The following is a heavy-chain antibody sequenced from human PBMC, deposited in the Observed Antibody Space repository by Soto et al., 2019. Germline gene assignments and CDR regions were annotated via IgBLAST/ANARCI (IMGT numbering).Heavy chain of an antibody. Sequence: PSETLSLTCAVYGGSFSGYYWSWIRQPPGKGLEWIGEINHSGSTNYNPSLKSRVTISVDTSKNQFSLKLSSVTAADTAVYYCARGYYYGSGIYYYYYYGMDVWGQGTTVTVSS. D-gene: IGHD3-10*01. V-gene: IGHV4-34*01. CDR1: GGSFSGYY. CDR2: INHSGST. CDR3: ARGYYYGSGIYYYYYYGMDV. J-gene: IGHJ6*02.